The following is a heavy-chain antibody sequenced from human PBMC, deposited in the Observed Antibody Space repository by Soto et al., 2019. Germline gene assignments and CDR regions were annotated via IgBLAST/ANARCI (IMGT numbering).Heavy chain of an antibody. J-gene: IGHJ3*02. CDR2: INSDGSST. Sequence: GGSLRLSCAASEFTFSSYWMHWVRQAPGKGLVWVSRINSDGSSTSYADSVKGRFTISRDNAKNTLYLQMNSLRAEDTAVYYCANVLLWSFDAFDIWGQGTMVTVSS. CDR3: ANVLLWSFDAFDI. CDR1: EFTFSSYW. V-gene: IGHV3-74*01. D-gene: IGHD3-10*01.